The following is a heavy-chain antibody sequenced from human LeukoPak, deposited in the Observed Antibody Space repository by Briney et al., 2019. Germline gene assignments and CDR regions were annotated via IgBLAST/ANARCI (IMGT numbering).Heavy chain of an antibody. CDR3: ARDTVITLGSFDY. CDR2: ISLSSSAI. V-gene: IGHV3-48*01. CDR1: GFSFCIHS. J-gene: IGHJ4*02. Sequence: GGSLRLSCGASGFSFCIHSMNWVRQAPGKGLEWLSYISLSSSAIYYADSVKGRFTISRDNAKNSLYLQMDSLRVEDTAVYYCARDTVITLGSFDYWGQGTLVTVSS. D-gene: IGHD3-16*01.